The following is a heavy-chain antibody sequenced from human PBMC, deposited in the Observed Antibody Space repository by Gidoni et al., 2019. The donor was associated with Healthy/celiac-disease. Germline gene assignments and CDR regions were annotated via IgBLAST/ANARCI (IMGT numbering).Heavy chain of an antibody. Sequence: QVQLQQWGAGLLKPSETLSLTCAVYGGSFSGYYWSGIRQPQGKGLEWIGEINHSGSTNYNPSLKSRVTISVDTSKNQFSLKLSSVTAADTAVYYCAMGGDRRVVAHEYFQHWGQGTLVTVSS. J-gene: IGHJ1*01. CDR1: GGSFSGYY. CDR3: AMGGDRRVVAHEYFQH. V-gene: IGHV4-34*01. D-gene: IGHD3-22*01. CDR2: INHSGST.